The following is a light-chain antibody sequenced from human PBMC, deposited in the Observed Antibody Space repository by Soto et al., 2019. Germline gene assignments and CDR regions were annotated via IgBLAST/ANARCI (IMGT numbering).Light chain of an antibody. CDR3: SSYTSSSTRV. CDR1: SSDVGVYNH. CDR2: DVS. J-gene: IGLJ1*01. Sequence: QSVLTQPASVSGSPGQSITISCTGTSSDVGVYNHVSWYQQHPGKAPKLMIYDVSNRPSGVSNRFSGSKSGNTASLTISGLQAEDEADYYCSSYTSSSTRVFGTGTKVTVL. V-gene: IGLV2-14*01.